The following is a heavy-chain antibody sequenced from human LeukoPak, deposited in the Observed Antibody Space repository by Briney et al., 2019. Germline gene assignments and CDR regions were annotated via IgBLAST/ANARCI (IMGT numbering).Heavy chain of an antibody. D-gene: IGHD3-22*01. Sequence: GGSLRLSCAASGFTVSTNYMSWVRQTPGQGLEWVSYITSDSSTMFYADSVKGRFTISRDNAKNSLYLQMNSLRAEDTAVYYCARGGYDSSGYYYLDAFDIWGQGTMVTVSS. V-gene: IGHV3-48*04. CDR2: ITSDSSTM. J-gene: IGHJ3*02. CDR1: GFTVSTNY. CDR3: ARGGYDSSGYYYLDAFDI.